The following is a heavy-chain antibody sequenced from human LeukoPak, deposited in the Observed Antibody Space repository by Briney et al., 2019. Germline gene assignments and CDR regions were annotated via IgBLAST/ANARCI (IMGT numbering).Heavy chain of an antibody. J-gene: IGHJ4*02. Sequence: PGGSLRLSCAASGFTFSSYSMNWVRQAPGKGLEWVSYISSSSSTIYYADSVKGRFTISRDNAKNSLYLQMNSLRAEDTAVYYCARGYYDILTGYYERGGLDYWGQGTLVTVPS. CDR2: ISSSSSTI. CDR3: ARGYYDILTGYYERGGLDY. D-gene: IGHD3-9*01. CDR1: GFTFSSYS. V-gene: IGHV3-48*01.